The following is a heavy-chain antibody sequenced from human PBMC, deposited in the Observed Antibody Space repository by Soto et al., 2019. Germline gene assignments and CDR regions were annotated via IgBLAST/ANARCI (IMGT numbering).Heavy chain of an antibody. CDR3: AKDHRDIVLMVYAQPNYYFDY. V-gene: IGHV3-30-3*01. Sequence: GGSLRLSCAASGFTFSSYAMHWVRQAPGKGLEWVAVISYDGSNKYYADSVKGRFTISRDNSKNTLYLQMNSLRAEDTAVYYCAKDHRDIVLMVYAQPNYYFDYWGQGTLVTVSS. J-gene: IGHJ4*02. D-gene: IGHD2-8*01. CDR2: ISYDGSNK. CDR1: GFTFSSYA.